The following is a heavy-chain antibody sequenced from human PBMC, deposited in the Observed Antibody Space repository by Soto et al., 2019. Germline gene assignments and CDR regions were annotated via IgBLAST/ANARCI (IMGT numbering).Heavy chain of an antibody. CDR3: ARDPSGGFCSGQRCAQ. J-gene: IGHJ3*01. CDR2: INRNGATP. D-gene: IGHD2-15*01. CDR1: GFTFSDYA. Sequence: GGSLRLSCAASGFTFSDYAMSWVRQAPGKGLEWVSGINRNGATPYYVDSVKGRFTISRDNPKNTLYLQMNGLRAEDTALYYCARDPSGGFCSGQRCAQWGQGTMVTVSS. V-gene: IGHV3-23*01.